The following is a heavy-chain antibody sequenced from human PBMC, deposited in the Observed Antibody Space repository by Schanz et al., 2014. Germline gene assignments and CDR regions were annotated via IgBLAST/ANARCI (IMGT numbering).Heavy chain of an antibody. CDR3: ARDAADFYDILTEEDY. J-gene: IGHJ4*02. CDR1: GYTFITYA. CDR2: ISVYTGNT. V-gene: IGHV1-18*01. D-gene: IGHD3-9*01. Sequence: QIQLVQSGAEVKKPGASVKVSCKASGYTFITYAMSWVRQAPGQGLEWVGWISVYTGNTKYGQKVQGRVTMTTDTSTSTAYMELRSLRSDDTAVYYCARDAADFYDILTEEDYWGQGTLVTVSS.